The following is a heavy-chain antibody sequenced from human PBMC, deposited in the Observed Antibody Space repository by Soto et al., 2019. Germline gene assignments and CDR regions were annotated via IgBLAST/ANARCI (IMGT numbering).Heavy chain of an antibody. D-gene: IGHD3-22*01. Sequence: QVQLVESGGGVVQPGRSLRLSCVASGFKFTDYGLNWVRQTPGKGLEWVAISWFDGSIAYYAVSVKGRFTISRDDSWNTGYLHMNSLRGEYTAMSYFARAGARIDSSGKFYYWGQGTQVTVSS. J-gene: IGHJ4*02. CDR3: ARAGARIDSSGKFYY. V-gene: IGHV3-33*01. CDR1: GFKFTDYG. CDR2: SWFDGSIA.